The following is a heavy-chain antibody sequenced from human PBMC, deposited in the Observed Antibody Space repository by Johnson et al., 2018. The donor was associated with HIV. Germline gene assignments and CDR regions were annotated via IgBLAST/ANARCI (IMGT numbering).Heavy chain of an antibody. V-gene: IGHV3-9*01. J-gene: IGHJ3*02. Sequence: EVQLVESGGGLVQPGRSLRLSCAASGFTFDDYAMHWVRQAPGKGLAWVSGISWNSGSIGYADSVKGRFTISRDNAKNSLYLQMNSLRAEDTAVYYCAKPPGDWAIRGDDAFDIWGQGTMVTVSS. CDR3: AKPPGDWAIRGDDAFDI. CDR2: ISWNSGSI. D-gene: IGHD3-10*01. CDR1: GFTFDDYA.